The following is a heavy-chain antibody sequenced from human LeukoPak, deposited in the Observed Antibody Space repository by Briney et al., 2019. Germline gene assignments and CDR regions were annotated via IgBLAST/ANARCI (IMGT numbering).Heavy chain of an antibody. CDR3: ARVPGYIGYFYGMDV. V-gene: IGHV3-9*01. Sequence: GRSLRLSCAASGFTFDDYAMHWVRQAPGKGLEWVSGISWNSGSIGYADSVKGRFTISRDNAKNTLYLQMNSLRAEDTAVYYCARVPGYIGYFYGMDVWGQGTTVTVSS. CDR1: GFTFDDYA. J-gene: IGHJ6*02. CDR2: ISWNSGSI. D-gene: IGHD5-12*01.